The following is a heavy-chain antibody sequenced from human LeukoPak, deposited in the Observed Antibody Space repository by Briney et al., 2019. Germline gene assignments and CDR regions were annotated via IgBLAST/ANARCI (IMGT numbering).Heavy chain of an antibody. V-gene: IGHV4-59*01. D-gene: IGHD6-6*01. CDR2: IYYSGST. J-gene: IGHJ5*02. Sequence: PSETLSLTCTVSGGSISSYYWSWIRRPPGKGLEWIGYIYYSGSTNYNPSLKSRVTISVDTSKNQFSLKLSSVTAADTAVYYCARAAARNWFDPWGQGTLVTVSS. CDR1: GGSISSYY. CDR3: ARAAARNWFDP.